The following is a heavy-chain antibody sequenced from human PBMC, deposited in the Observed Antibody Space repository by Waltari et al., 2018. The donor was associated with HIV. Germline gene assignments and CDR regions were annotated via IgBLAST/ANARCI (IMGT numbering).Heavy chain of an antibody. V-gene: IGHV4-61*02. J-gene: IGHJ4*02. Sequence: QVQLQESGPGLVKPSPTLSLTCTVSGGSLNSGSYYWRWIRQPAGKGLEWIGRIFTSGSTNYNPSLKSRVAISADTSKNQFSLRLSSVTAADTAVYYCARTDNSVYYHEFYFDGWGQGTLVTVSS. CDR3: ARTDNSVYYHEFYFDG. D-gene: IGHD3-3*01. CDR2: IFTSGST. CDR1: GGSLNSGSYY.